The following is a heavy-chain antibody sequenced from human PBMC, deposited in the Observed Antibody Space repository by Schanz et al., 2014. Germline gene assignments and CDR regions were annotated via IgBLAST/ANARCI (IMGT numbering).Heavy chain of an antibody. CDR2: IDYSGST. CDR3: ARGRVVRAAPEFDC. J-gene: IGHJ4*02. V-gene: IGHV4-59*01. D-gene: IGHD2-2*01. CDR1: SASIRTYY. Sequence: QAQLQQWGAGLLKPSETLSLTCTVSSASIRTYYWSWIRQPPGKGLEWIGYIDYSGSTTYNPSLNSRVTIAVDTSKQQFSLNLSSVTAADSAVYYCARGRVVRAAPEFDCWGQGILVTVSS.